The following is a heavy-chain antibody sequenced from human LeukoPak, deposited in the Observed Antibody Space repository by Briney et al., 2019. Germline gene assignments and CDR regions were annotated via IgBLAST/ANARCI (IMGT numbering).Heavy chain of an antibody. D-gene: IGHD5-12*01. J-gene: IGHJ4*02. CDR1: GFTFSTYW. CDR2: IKQDGSEK. Sequence: GGSLRLSCAASGFTFSTYWMNWFRQAPGKGLEWVANIKQDGSEKYYVDSVKGRFTISRDNAKNSLYLQMNSLRAEDTAVYYCARDESIVATGVIDYWGQGTLVTVSS. V-gene: IGHV3-7*01. CDR3: ARDESIVATGVIDY.